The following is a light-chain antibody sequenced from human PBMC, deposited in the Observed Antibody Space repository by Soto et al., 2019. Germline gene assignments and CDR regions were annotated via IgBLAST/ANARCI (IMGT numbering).Light chain of an antibody. Sequence: QSALTQPPSASGSPGKSVTISCTGTSSDVGGYDYVSWYQQHPGKAPKLLIYEVSKRPSGVPDRFSGYKSGNTASLTVSGLQAEDEADYYCSSYAGSNTVVFGGGTKLTVL. J-gene: IGLJ2*01. CDR1: SSDVGGYDY. CDR2: EVS. V-gene: IGLV2-8*01. CDR3: SSYAGSNTVV.